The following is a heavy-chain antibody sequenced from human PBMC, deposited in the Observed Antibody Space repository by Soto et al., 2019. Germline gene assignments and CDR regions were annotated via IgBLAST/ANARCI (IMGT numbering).Heavy chain of an antibody. CDR1: GFTFSLDA. V-gene: IGHV3-23*01. CDR2: IRGSGDFT. CDR3: AKGRGTTSIFDY. D-gene: IGHD3-16*01. J-gene: IGHJ4*02. Sequence: EVHLLESGGGLVQPGGSLRLSCVASGFTFSLDAMSWVRQAPEKGLEWVSLIRGSGDFTEYAGSVKGRFTVSRDNSKNTVFLQMNSLRDDDTAVYYCAKGRGTTSIFDYWGQGILVTVSS.